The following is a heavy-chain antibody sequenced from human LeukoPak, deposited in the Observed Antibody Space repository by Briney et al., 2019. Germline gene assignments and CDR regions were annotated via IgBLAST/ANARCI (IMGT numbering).Heavy chain of an antibody. Sequence: PGGSLRLSCAASGFTFSSDSMNWGRQAPGKGLEWGSSISSSSTYIYYADSVKGRFTISRDNAKNSLYLQMNSLRAEDTAVYYCAREVGRSWSSIDYWGQGPLVPVSS. D-gene: IGHD6-13*01. CDR2: ISSSSTYI. J-gene: IGHJ4*02. CDR3: AREVGRSWSSIDY. CDR1: GFTFSSDS. V-gene: IGHV3-21*04.